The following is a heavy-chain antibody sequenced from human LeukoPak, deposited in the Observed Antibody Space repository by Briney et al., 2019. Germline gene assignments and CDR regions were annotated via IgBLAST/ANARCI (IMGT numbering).Heavy chain of an antibody. CDR3: ATLGGIFGVVIPSHYFDY. Sequence: GGSLRLSCAASGFTFSSYSMNWVRQAPGKGLEWVSSISSSSNYIYYADSVKGRFTISRDNAKNSLYLQMNSLRAEDTAVYYCATLGGIFGVVIPSHYFDYWGQGTLVTVSS. V-gene: IGHV3-21*01. J-gene: IGHJ4*02. CDR1: GFTFSSYS. CDR2: ISSSSNYI. D-gene: IGHD3-3*01.